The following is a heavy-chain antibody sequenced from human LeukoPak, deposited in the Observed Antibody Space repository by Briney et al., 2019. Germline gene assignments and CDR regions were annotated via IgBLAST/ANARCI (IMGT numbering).Heavy chain of an antibody. J-gene: IGHJ6*02. Sequence: PSETLSLTCAVYGGSFSGYYWSWIRQPPGKGLEWIGEINHSGSTNYNPSLKSRVTISVDTSKNQFSLKLSSVTAADTAVYYCASEIYHGSGSTEDVWGQGTTVTVSS. CDR3: ASEIYHGSGSTEDV. CDR2: INHSGST. D-gene: IGHD3-10*01. CDR1: GGSFSGYY. V-gene: IGHV4-34*01.